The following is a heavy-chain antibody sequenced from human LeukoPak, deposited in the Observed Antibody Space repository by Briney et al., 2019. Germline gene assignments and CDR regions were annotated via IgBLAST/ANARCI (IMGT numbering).Heavy chain of an antibody. V-gene: IGHV3-15*07. D-gene: IGHD3-22*01. CDR2: IKSKADGGTT. CDR3: TTDVMYYYDSSGYYYGDY. Sequence: GGSLRLSCAASGFTFSNAWMNWVRQAPGKGLEWVGRIKSKADGGTTDYAAPVKGRFTISRDDSKNTLYLQMNSLKTEDTAVYYCTTDVMYYYDSSGYYYGDYWGQGTLVTVSS. CDR1: GFTFSNAW. J-gene: IGHJ4*02.